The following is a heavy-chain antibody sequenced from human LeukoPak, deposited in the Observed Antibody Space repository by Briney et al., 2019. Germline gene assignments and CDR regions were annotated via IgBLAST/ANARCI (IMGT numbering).Heavy chain of an antibody. CDR1: GFTFDDYA. CDR2: ISWNSGTI. V-gene: IGHV3-9*01. D-gene: IGHD6-6*01. CDR3: AKVVAARRYYYYYMDV. J-gene: IGHJ6*03. Sequence: HSGGSLRLSCAASGFTFDDYAMHWVRQAPGKGLEWVSGISWNSGTIGYADSVKGRFTISRDNAKNSLYLQMNSLRAEDTALYYCAKVVAARRYYYYYMDVWGKGTAVTVSS.